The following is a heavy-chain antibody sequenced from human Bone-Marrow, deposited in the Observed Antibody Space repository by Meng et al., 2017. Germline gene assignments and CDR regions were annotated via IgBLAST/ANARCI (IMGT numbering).Heavy chain of an antibody. D-gene: IGHD6-13*01. CDR1: GGSFSGYY. CDR3: ARVRGTFSSSWPRGPGPFDY. CDR2: INHSGST. J-gene: IGHJ4*02. Sequence: PQWGSGLLNRSETLYFTCAVYGGSFSGYYGGWIRQPPGKGLGWLGEINHSGSTNYNPSLKSRVTISVDTSKNQFSLKLSSVTAADTAVYYCARVRGTFSSSWPRGPGPFDYWGQGTLVTVSS. V-gene: IGHV4-34*01.